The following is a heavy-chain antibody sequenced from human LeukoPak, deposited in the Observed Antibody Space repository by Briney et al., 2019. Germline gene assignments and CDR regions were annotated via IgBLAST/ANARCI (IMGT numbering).Heavy chain of an antibody. Sequence: PGGSLRLSCAASGFTFTKYWTLWVRHAPGTGLGSVSRINPDGTVTTYAYSVKGRFTVSRDNADNTMFLQMNSVRDEDTAVYYCATKQWLAPPPDSWGQGTPVTVSS. CDR2: INPDGTVT. D-gene: IGHD6-19*01. CDR3: ATKQWLAPPPDS. CDR1: GFTFTKYW. J-gene: IGHJ4*02. V-gene: IGHV3-74*01.